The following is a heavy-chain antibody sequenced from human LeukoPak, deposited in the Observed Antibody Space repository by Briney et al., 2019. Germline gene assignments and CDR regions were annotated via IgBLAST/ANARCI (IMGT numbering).Heavy chain of an antibody. CDR3: ARGKIWNFDWLLPNSYYFDY. Sequence: SETLSLTCTVSGGSISSGSYYWSWIRQPAGKGLEWIGRIYTSGSTNYNPSLKSRVTISVDTSKNQFSLKLSSVAAADTAVYYCARGKIWNFDWLLPNSYYFDYWGQGTLVTVSS. D-gene: IGHD3-9*01. CDR1: GGSISSGSYY. J-gene: IGHJ4*02. CDR2: IYTSGST. V-gene: IGHV4-61*02.